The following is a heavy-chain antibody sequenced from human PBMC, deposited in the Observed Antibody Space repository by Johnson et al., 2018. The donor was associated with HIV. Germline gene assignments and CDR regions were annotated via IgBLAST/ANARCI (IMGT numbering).Heavy chain of an antibody. D-gene: IGHD2-15*01. CDR2: IKQDGSEK. CDR3: AREFPYCSGGSCLPAAFDI. V-gene: IGHV3-7*05. J-gene: IGHJ3*02. CDR1: GFTFSDYY. Sequence: EVQLVESGGGLVKPGGSLRLSCAASGFTFSDYYMSWIRQAPGKGLEWVANIKQDGSEKYYVDSVKGRFAISRDNATNSLYRQMNSLRAEDTAVYYCAREFPYCSGGSCLPAAFDIWGQGTMVIVSS.